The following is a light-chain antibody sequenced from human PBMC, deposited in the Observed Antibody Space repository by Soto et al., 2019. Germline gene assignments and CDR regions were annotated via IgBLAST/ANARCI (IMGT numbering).Light chain of an antibody. J-gene: IGLJ3*02. Sequence: QSALTQPASVSGSPGQSITISCTGTSSDVGSYNLVSWYQQHPGKAPKLMIYEGSKRPSGVPDRFSGSKSGTSASLAISGLRSEDEADYYCATWDDSLKGWVFGGGTKLTVL. CDR1: SSDVGSYNL. CDR3: ATWDDSLKGWV. CDR2: EGS. V-gene: IGLV2-14*02.